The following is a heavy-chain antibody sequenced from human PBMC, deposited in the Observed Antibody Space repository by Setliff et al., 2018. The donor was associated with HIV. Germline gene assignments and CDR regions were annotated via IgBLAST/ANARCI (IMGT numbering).Heavy chain of an antibody. CDR3: ARDLNSGDYPHWFDP. CDR2: INAANGDT. D-gene: IGHD4-17*01. V-gene: IGHV1-3*01. J-gene: IGHJ5*02. CDR1: RYTFSTYA. Sequence: ASVKVSCKASRYTFSTYAFHWVRQAPGQRLEWMGWINAANGDTKYSQKFQGRVTITRDTSASTVYMELSSLRSGDTAVYYCARDLNSGDYPHWFDPWGQGTLVTVSS.